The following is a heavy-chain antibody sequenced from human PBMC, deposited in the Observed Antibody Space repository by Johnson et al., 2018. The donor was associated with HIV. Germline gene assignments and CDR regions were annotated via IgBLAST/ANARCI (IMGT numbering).Heavy chain of an antibody. CDR3: TTGLCRNAAFNV. V-gene: IGHV3-15*01. CDR2: LKSKSDGGTI. Sequence: EVQLVESGGDLVKPGGSLRLSCAASGFTFSDAWMNWVRQAPGKGLEWVGRLKSKSDGGTIDYAAPVKGRFTISRDGSTNTLYLHMNSLKTEDTGVYYCTTGLCRNAAFNVCVQGTSVSVSS. CDR1: GFTFSDAW. J-gene: IGHJ3*01.